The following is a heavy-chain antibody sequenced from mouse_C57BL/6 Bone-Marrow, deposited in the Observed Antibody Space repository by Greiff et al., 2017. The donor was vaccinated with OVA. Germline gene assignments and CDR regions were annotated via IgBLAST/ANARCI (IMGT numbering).Heavy chain of an antibody. J-gene: IGHJ3*01. D-gene: IGHD3-2*02. V-gene: IGHV5-9-1*02. CDR1: GFTFSSYA. Sequence: DVHLVESGEGLVKPGGFLKLSCAASGFTFSSYAMSWVRQTPEKRLEWVAYISSGGDYIYYADTVKGRFTISRDNARNTLYLQMSSLKSEDTAMYYCTRLDSSGYWFAYWGQGTLVTVSA. CDR2: ISSGGDYI. CDR3: TRLDSSGYWFAY.